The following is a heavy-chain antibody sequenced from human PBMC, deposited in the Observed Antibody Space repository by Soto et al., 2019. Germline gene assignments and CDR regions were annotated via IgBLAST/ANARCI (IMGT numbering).Heavy chain of an antibody. D-gene: IGHD5-12*01. V-gene: IGHV3-53*01. Sequence: GGSLRLSCAASGFTVSSNYMSWVRQAPGKGLEWVSVIYSGGSTYYADSVEGRFTISRDNSKNTLYLQMNSLRAEDTAVYYCARDLPIGRWLHREYGMDVWGQGTTVTVSS. CDR1: GFTVSSNY. J-gene: IGHJ6*02. CDR3: ARDLPIGRWLHREYGMDV. CDR2: IYSGGST.